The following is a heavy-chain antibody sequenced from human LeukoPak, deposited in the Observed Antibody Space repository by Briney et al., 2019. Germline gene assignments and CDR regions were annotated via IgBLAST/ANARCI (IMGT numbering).Heavy chain of an antibody. CDR3: ARVGYCSSTSCDHYYYYGMDV. CDR1: GYTFTSYA. J-gene: IGHJ6*04. Sequence: ASVKVSCKASGYTFTSYAMHWVRQAPGQRLEWMGWINAGNGNTKYSQKFQGRVTITRDTSASTAYMELSSLRSEDTAVYYCARVGYCSSTSCDHYYYYGMDVWGKGTTVTVSS. V-gene: IGHV1-3*01. CDR2: INAGNGNT. D-gene: IGHD2-2*01.